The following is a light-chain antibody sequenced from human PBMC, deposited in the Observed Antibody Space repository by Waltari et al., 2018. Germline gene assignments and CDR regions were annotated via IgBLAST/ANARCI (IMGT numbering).Light chain of an antibody. Sequence: IQMTQSPSTLSASVGDTVTTTCRASEPVGSWLAWYQQKPGKAPKLLIYEVSILEVRVPSRFRGGGFGLHFSLTINNRQSDDFATYYCKQYNEGTFGPGTKVDI. CDR3: KQYNEGT. CDR2: EVS. V-gene: IGKV1-5*01. J-gene: IGKJ1*01. CDR1: EPVGSW.